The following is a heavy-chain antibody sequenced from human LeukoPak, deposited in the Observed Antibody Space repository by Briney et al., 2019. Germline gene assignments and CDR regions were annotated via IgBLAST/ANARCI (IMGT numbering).Heavy chain of an antibody. V-gene: IGHV4-34*01. CDR1: GGSISRYY. J-gene: IGHJ4*02. CDR3: ARGRYYDFWSGPWIYFDY. CDR2: INYSGST. D-gene: IGHD3-3*01. Sequence: SETLSLTCTVSGGSISRYYWSWIRQPPGKGLEWIGEINYSGSTKYNPSLKSRVTISVDTSKNQFSLKLSSVTAADTAVYYCARGRYYDFWSGPWIYFDYWGQGTLVTVSS.